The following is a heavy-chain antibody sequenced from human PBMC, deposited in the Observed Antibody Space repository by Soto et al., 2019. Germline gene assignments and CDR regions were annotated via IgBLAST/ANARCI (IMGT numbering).Heavy chain of an antibody. CDR2: ISYDGGNE. Sequence: VGSLRLSCAASGFTFDSYGMHWVRQAPGKGLEWVAFISYDGGNEYYADSVKGRFTISRDNSKNTLYLQMNSLRAEDTAVYYCAKSLAVAAGWFDPRGQGALVTVSS. CDR3: AKSLAVAAGWFDP. CDR1: GFTFDSYG. J-gene: IGHJ5*02. V-gene: IGHV3-30*18. D-gene: IGHD6-19*01.